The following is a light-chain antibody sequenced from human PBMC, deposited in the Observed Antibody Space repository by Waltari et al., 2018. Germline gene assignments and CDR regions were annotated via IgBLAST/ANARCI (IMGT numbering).Light chain of an antibody. V-gene: IGLV1-44*01. J-gene: IGLJ6*01. CDR2: SNN. Sequence: QSVLTQLPSASGTPGQRVTISCSGSSSNIGSNTVTWYQQLPGTAPKLLIYSNNQRPSGFPDRFSGSKSGTSASLAISGLQSEDEADYYCAAWDDSLNGYVFGSGTKVTVL. CDR1: SSNIGSNT. CDR3: AAWDDSLNGYV.